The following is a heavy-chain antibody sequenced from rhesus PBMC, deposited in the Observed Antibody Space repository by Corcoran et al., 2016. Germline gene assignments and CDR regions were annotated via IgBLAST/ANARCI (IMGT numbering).Heavy chain of an antibody. CDR2: IYGSSTST. D-gene: IGHD6-31*01. CDR1: GCSISASYW. V-gene: IGHV4S10*01. Sequence: QVQLQESGPGVVKPSETLSITCAVSGCSISASYWWSWIPPPPGKGPEWIGYIYGSSTSTNYNPSLKSRVTISKDTSKNQFSLKLSSVTAADTAVYYCARGYSSGWKDYWGQGVLVTVSS. J-gene: IGHJ4*01. CDR3: ARGYSSGWKDY.